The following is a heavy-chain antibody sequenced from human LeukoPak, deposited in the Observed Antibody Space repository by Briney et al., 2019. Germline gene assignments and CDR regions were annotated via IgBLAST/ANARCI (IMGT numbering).Heavy chain of an antibody. J-gene: IGHJ4*02. D-gene: IGHD3-10*01. CDR2: ISSSSGTI. Sequence: GGSLRLSCAASGFTFSSYSMNWVRQAPGKGLEWVSYISSSSGTIYYADSVKGRFTISRDNAKNSLYLQMNSLRAEDTAVYYCASITMVRGASCFDYWGQGTLVTVSS. CDR1: GFTFSSYS. CDR3: ASITMVRGASCFDY. V-gene: IGHV3-48*01.